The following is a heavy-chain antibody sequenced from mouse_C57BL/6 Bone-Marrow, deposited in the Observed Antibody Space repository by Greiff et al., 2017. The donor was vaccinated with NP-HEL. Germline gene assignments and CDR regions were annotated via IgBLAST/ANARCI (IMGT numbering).Heavy chain of an antibody. D-gene: IGHD2-14*01. J-gene: IGHJ4*01. V-gene: IGHV1-9*01. Sequence: VQLQQSGAELMKPGASVKLSCKATGYTFTGYWIAWVKQRPGHGLEWIGEIFPGSGSTNYHEKFKGKATFTADTSSNTAYMQLSSLTTEDSAIYYCARGYYRTYAMDYWGQGTSVTVAS. CDR1: GYTFTGYW. CDR3: ARGYYRTYAMDY. CDR2: IFPGSGST.